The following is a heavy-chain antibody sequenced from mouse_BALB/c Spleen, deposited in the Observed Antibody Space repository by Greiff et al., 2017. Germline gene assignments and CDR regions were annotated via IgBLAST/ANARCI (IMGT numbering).Heavy chain of an antibody. CDR2: IWGGGST. CDR1: GFSLSRYS. J-gene: IGHJ1*01. D-gene: IGHD1-1*01. CDR3: ARSYYGSSGYFDV. Sequence: VKVVESGPGLVAPSQSLSITCTVSGFSLSRYSVHWVRQPPGKGLEWLGMIWGGGSTDYNSALKSRLSISKDNSKSQVFLKMNSLQTDDTAMYYCARSYYGSSGYFDVWGAGTTVTVSS. V-gene: IGHV2-6-4*01.